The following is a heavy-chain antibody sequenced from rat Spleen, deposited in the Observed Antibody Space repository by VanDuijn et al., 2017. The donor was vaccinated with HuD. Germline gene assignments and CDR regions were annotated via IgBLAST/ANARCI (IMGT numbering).Heavy chain of an antibody. D-gene: IGHD4-3*01. CDR3: ARAKSGYPYYYVMDA. Sequence: EVKLVESGGGLVQPGRSLKLSCAASGFNFNDYWMGWVRQAPGKGLEGIGEINKASSTINYTPSLKDKFTISRDNAQNTLYLQMSKLGSEDTAIYYCARAKSGYPYYYVMDAWGQGASVTVSS. J-gene: IGHJ4*01. CDR1: GFNFNDYW. V-gene: IGHV4-2*01. CDR2: INKASSTI.